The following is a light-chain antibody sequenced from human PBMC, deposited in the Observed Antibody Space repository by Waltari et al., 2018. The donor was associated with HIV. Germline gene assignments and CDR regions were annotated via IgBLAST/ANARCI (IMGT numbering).Light chain of an antibody. Sequence: DIVMTQSPLSLPVTPGEPASISCRSSQNLLHSNGFNYLDWYLQKPGQSPQLLIYLDSNRAPGVPDRFSGSGSGTDFTLKISRVEAEDVGVYYCMQALQTPPAFGQGTKLEIK. V-gene: IGKV2-28*01. CDR2: LDS. J-gene: IGKJ2*01. CDR3: MQALQTPPA. CDR1: QNLLHSNGFNY.